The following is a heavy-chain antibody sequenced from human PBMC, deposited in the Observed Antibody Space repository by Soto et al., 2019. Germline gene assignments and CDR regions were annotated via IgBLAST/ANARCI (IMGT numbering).Heavy chain of an antibody. Sequence: SETLSLTCAVSGGSIGSGDYSWSWIRQPPGKGLEWIGYSYHSGSTSYNPSLKSRVTISVDTSKNQFSLKLSSVTAADTAVYYCARDHSAGIAVAAPRGHFDYWGQGTLVTVSS. CDR1: GGSIGSGDYS. CDR2: SYHSGST. J-gene: IGHJ4*02. D-gene: IGHD6-19*01. V-gene: IGHV4-30-2*05. CDR3: ARDHSAGIAVAAPRGHFDY.